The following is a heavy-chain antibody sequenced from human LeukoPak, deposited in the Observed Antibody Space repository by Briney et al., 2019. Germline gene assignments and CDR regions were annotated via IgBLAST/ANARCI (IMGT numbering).Heavy chain of an antibody. D-gene: IGHD6-13*01. Sequence: GGSLRLSCAASGFTFSSYGMHWVRQAPGKGLEWVAVISYDGSNKYYGDSVKGRFTISRDNSKNTLDLQMNSLRAEDTAVYYCASRAAAGNWFDPWGQGTLVTVSS. V-gene: IGHV3-30*03. CDR2: ISYDGSNK. J-gene: IGHJ5*02. CDR3: ASRAAAGNWFDP. CDR1: GFTFSSYG.